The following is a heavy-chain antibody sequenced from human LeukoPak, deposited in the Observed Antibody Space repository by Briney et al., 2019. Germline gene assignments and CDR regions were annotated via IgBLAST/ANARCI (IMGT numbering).Heavy chain of an antibody. V-gene: IGHV3-21*01. Sequence: PGGSLRLSCAASGFTFSSYSMNWVRQAPGKGLEWVSSITSSGRYIYYADSVEGRFTISRDNSESSLYLQMDSLTAEDTAVYYCTRKGSQWDFLVDYWGQGTRVAVSP. D-gene: IGHD2/OR15-2a*01. CDR2: ITSSGRYI. CDR3: TRKGSQWDFLVDY. CDR1: GFTFSSYS. J-gene: IGHJ4*02.